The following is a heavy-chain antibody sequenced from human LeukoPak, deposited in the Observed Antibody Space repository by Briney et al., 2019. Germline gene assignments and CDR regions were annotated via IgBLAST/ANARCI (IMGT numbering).Heavy chain of an antibody. J-gene: IGHJ6*03. CDR2: ISSSGSTI. Sequence: PGGSLRLSCAASGFTFSSYEMNWVRQAPGKGLEWVSYISSSGSTIYYADSVKGRFTISRDNAKNSLYLQMNSLRAEDTAVYYCARDYARSWLPYYYYMDVWGKGTTVTISS. CDR3: ARDYARSWLPYYYYMDV. V-gene: IGHV3-48*03. D-gene: IGHD3-22*01. CDR1: GFTFSSYE.